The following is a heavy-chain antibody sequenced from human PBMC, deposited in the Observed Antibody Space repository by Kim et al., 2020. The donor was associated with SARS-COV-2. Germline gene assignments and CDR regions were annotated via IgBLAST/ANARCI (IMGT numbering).Heavy chain of an antibody. D-gene: IGHD6-13*01. CDR2: MNPNSGNT. J-gene: IGHJ4*02. Sequence: ASVKVSCKASGYTFTSYDINWVRQATGQGLEWMGWMNPNSGNTGYAQKFQGRVTMTRNTSISTAYMELSSLRSEDTAVYYCARASVPCCSSWYEFGRWGQGTLVTVSS. V-gene: IGHV1-8*01. CDR1: GYTFTSYD. CDR3: ARASVPCCSSWYEFGR.